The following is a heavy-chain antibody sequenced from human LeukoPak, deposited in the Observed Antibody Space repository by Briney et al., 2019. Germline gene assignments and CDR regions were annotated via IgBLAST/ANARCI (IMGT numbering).Heavy chain of an antibody. CDR1: GGSISSYY. CDR3: ASAYCSSTSCPIDY. Sequence: SETLSLTCTVSGGSISSYYCSWLRQPPAKGREGIGDSYYSGSSNYNHSLKSRVTISVDTSKNQFSLMLSSVTAADTAVYYCASAYCSSTSCPIDYWGQGTLVTVSS. D-gene: IGHD2-2*01. CDR2: SYYSGSS. J-gene: IGHJ4*02. V-gene: IGHV4-59*01.